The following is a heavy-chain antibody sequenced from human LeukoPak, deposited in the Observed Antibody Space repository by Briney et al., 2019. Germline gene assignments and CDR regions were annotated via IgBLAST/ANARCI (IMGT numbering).Heavy chain of an antibody. V-gene: IGHV4-59*08. CDR2: IYYSGST. Sequence: SETLSLTCTVSGGSISSYYWSWIRQPPGEGLEWIGYIYYSGSTNYNPSLKSRVTISVDTSKNQFSLKLSSVTAADTAVYYCARHPIRSYDAFDIWGQGTMVTVSS. CDR3: ARHPIRSYDAFDI. D-gene: IGHD3-10*01. CDR1: GGSISSYY. J-gene: IGHJ3*02.